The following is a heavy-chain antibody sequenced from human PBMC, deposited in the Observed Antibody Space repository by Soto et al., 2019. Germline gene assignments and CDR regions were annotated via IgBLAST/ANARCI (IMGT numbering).Heavy chain of an antibody. J-gene: IGHJ4*02. Sequence: SQTLSLTCAISGDSVSSNSAAWNWIRQSPSRGLEWLGRTYYRSKWYNDYAVSVKSRITINPDTSKNQFSLKLSSVTAADTAVYYCARGGNYDILTGFPYYFDYWGQGTLVTVSS. CDR1: GDSVSSNSAA. CDR2: TYYRSKWYN. D-gene: IGHD3-9*01. V-gene: IGHV6-1*01. CDR3: ARGGNYDILTGFPYYFDY.